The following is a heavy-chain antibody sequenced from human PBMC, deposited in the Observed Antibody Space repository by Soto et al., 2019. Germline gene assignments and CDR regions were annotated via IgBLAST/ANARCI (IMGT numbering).Heavy chain of an antibody. CDR3: ACDPGFDSYGFYYFYALDV. Sequence: SQTLSLTCAISGDSVSSSSAAWNWIRQSPSRGFEWLGRTYYRSKWCNEYALSLQSRISINPDTAKNRFSLQLHSVTPEDTAVYYCACDPGFDSYGFYYFYALDVWGQGTTVTVSS. V-gene: IGHV6-1*01. J-gene: IGHJ6*02. CDR2: TYYRSKWCN. CDR1: GDSVSSSSAA. D-gene: IGHD5-18*01.